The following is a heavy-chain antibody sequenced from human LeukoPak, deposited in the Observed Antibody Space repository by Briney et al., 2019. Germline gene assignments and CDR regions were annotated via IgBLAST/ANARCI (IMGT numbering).Heavy chain of an antibody. CDR1: GYTFTSYG. CDR3: ARAPNWNYLYYFDY. CDR2: ISGYNGNT. Sequence: ASVKVSCKASGYTFTSYGVTWVRQAPGQGLEWMGWISGYNGNTNYAQELQGRVTMTTDTSTSTAYMELRSLRSDDTAFYYCARAPNWNYLYYFDYWGQGTLVTVSS. V-gene: IGHV1-18*04. D-gene: IGHD1-7*01. J-gene: IGHJ4*02.